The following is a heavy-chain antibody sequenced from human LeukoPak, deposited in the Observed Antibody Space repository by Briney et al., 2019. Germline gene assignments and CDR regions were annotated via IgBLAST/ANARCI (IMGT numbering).Heavy chain of an antibody. J-gene: IGHJ6*03. V-gene: IGHV1-18*01. CDR3: ARVPPPVTPNAYYYYYMDV. Sequence: GASVKVSCKASGYTFTSYGISWVRQAPGQGREWMGWISAYNGNTNYAQKLQGRVTMTTDTSTSTAYMELRSLRSDDTAVYYCARVPPPVTPNAYYYYYMDVWGKGTTVTVSS. CDR1: GYTFTSYG. CDR2: ISAYNGNT. D-gene: IGHD4-17*01.